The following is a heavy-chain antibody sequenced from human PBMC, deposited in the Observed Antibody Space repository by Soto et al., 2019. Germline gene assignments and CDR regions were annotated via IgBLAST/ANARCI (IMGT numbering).Heavy chain of an antibody. CDR3: ARDLNYGLFDY. D-gene: IGHD4-17*01. Sequence: GGSLRLSCAASGFTFSSYSMNWVRQAPGKGLEWVSYISSSSTIYYADSVKGRFTISRDNAKNSLYLQMNSLRAEDTAVYYCARDLNYGLFDYWGQVTLVTVSS. CDR1: GFTFSSYS. V-gene: IGHV3-48*01. CDR2: ISSSSTI. J-gene: IGHJ4*02.